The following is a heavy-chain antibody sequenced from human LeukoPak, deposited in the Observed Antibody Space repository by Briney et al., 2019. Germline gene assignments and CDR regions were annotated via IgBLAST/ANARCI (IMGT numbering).Heavy chain of an antibody. J-gene: IGHJ2*01. CDR2: IYSGATT. V-gene: IGHV3-53*01. D-gene: IGHD3-10*01. Sequence: GGSLTLSCAASGFTIATKYMNWVRQAPGKGLEWVSLIYSGATTYYADSVRGRFNISRDTSKNTVSLQMNRLRAEDTAVYFCARLGDHYHWNLDLWGRGTRAIVSS. CDR3: ARLGDHYHWNLDL. CDR1: GFTIATKY.